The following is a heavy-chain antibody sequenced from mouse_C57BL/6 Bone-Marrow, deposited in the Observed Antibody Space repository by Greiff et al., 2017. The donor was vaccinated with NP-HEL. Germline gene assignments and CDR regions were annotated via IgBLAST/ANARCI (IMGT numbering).Heavy chain of an antibody. CDR1: GYSITSGYY. CDR2: ISYDGSN. D-gene: IGHD2-10*02. V-gene: IGHV3-6*01. CDR3: ARDLGY. J-gene: IGHJ3*01. Sequence: EVQVVESGPGLVKPSQSLSLTCSVTGYSITSGYYWNWIRQFPGNKLEWMGYISYDGSNNYNPSLKNRISITRDTSKNQFFLKLNSVTTEDTATYYCARDLGYWGQGTLVTVSA.